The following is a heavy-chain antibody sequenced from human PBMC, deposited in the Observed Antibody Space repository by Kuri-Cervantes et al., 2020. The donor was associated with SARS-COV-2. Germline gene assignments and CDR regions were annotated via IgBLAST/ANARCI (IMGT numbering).Heavy chain of an antibody. D-gene: IGHD3-3*01. V-gene: IGHV3-13*01. CDR3: ARDMNPNYDFWSGYSLNYFDY. CDR1: GFTFSSYD. Sequence: GESLKISCAASGFTFSSYDMHWVRQATGKGLEWVSAIGTAGDTYYPGSVKGRFTISRDNAKNSLYLQMNSLRAEDTAVYYCARDMNPNYDFWSGYSLNYFDYWGQGTLVTVSS. J-gene: IGHJ4*02. CDR2: IGTAGDT.